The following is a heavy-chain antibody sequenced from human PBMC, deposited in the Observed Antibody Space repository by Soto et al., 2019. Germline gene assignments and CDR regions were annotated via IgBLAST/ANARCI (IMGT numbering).Heavy chain of an antibody. Sequence: QVQLVESGGGVVQPGRPLRLSCAASGFTLSSYAMHWVRQAPGKGLEWVAVISYDGSNKYYADSVKGRLTISRDNSKNTLYLQMNSLRAEDTAVYYSARARWYCSSTSRSGRPYNWFDPWGQGTLVTVSS. V-gene: IGHV3-30-3*01. J-gene: IGHJ5*02. D-gene: IGHD2-2*01. CDR1: GFTLSSYA. CDR3: ARARWYCSSTSRSGRPYNWFDP. CDR2: ISYDGSNK.